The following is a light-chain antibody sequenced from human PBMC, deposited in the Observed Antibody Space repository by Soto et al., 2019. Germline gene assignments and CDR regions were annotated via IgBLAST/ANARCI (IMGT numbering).Light chain of an antibody. CDR1: SSDVGSYNY. CDR2: ASS. CDR3: CSFAGNYIYV. Sequence: QSALTQPASVSGSPGQSITISCTGTSSDVGSYNYVSWYQHHPGKAPRLMIYASSNRPSGVSHRFSGSRSGNTASLTISGLQAEDEADYYCCSFAGNYIYVSGTGTKVTVL. V-gene: IGLV2-14*01. J-gene: IGLJ1*01.